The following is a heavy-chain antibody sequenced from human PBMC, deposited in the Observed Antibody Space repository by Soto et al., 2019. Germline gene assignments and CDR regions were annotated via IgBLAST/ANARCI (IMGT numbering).Heavy chain of an antibody. CDR3: ARGRRAVAGSIDY. D-gene: IGHD6-19*01. CDR1: GGSFSGYY. V-gene: IGHV4-34*01. Sequence: LSLTCAVYGGSFSGYYWSWIRQPPGKGLEWIGEINHSGSTNYNPSLKSRVTISVDTSKNQFSLKLSSVTAADTAVYYCARGRRAVAGSIDYWGQGTLVTVSS. J-gene: IGHJ4*02. CDR2: INHSGST.